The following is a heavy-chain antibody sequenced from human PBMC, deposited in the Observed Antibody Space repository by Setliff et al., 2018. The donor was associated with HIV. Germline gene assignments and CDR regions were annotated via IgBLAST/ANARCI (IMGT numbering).Heavy chain of an antibody. CDR2: INPKSGAT. CDR1: GYTFTDYL. D-gene: IGHD3-16*01. CDR3: AMAYSANYRWGGHFDY. V-gene: IGHV1-2*02. J-gene: IGHJ4*02. Sequence: ASVKVSCKTSGYTFTDYLIHWVRQAPGQGLEWMGWINPKSGATNFAQKFQVRVTMTRDTSINTAYMEVNRLRSDDTAIYYCAMAYSANYRWGGHFDYWGQGTLVTVSS.